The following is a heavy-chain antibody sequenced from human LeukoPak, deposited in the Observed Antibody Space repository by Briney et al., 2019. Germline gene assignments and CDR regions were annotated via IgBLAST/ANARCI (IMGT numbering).Heavy chain of an antibody. J-gene: IGHJ6*02. D-gene: IGHD2-2*01. CDR1: GGSFSGYY. Sequence: SEPLSLTCAVYGGSFSGYYWSWIRQPTGKGLEWIGEINHSGSTNYNPSLKSRVTISVDTSKNQFSLKLSSVTAADTAVYYCARAGVVVPAALFPRYYYYGMDVWGQGTTVTVSS. CDR2: INHSGST. V-gene: IGHV4-34*01. CDR3: ARAGVVVPAALFPRYYYYGMDV.